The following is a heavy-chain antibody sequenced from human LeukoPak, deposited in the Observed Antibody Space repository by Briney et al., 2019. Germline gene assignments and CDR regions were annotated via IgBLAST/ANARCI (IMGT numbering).Heavy chain of an antibody. CDR1: GFTFSSYW. J-gene: IGHJ3*02. CDR2: IKTDGSEK. V-gene: IGHV3-7*01. D-gene: IGHD6-19*01. CDR3: AKVRAVAGRRDAFDI. Sequence: PGGSLRLSCAASGFTFSSYWMSWFRQIPGKGLEWLGNIKTDGSEKYYLDSVRGRFTISRDNAKNSLFLQMNSLRGEDTAVYYCAKVRAVAGRRDAFDIWGQGTMVTVSS.